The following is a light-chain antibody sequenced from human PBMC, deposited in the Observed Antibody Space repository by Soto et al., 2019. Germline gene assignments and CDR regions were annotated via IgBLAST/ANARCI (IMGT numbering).Light chain of an antibody. CDR1: NSNIGAHYE. J-gene: IGLJ2*01. CDR2: NNT. Sequence: QSVLTQPPSVSAAPGQRVTSSCNGSNSNIGAHYEVHWYQQFPGTAPKLLISNNTNRPSGVPDRFSGSRSGTSASLAITGLQSEDEADYYCQYFDTGLTGPILGIGTKLTVL. V-gene: IGLV1-40*01. CDR3: QYFDTGLTGPI.